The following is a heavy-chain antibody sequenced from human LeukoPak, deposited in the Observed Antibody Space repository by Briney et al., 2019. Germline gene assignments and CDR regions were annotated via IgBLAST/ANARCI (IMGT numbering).Heavy chain of an antibody. V-gene: IGHV4-30-4*01. D-gene: IGHD6-13*01. CDR1: GGSISSGDYY. CDR2: IYYSGST. Sequence: SETLSLTCTVSGGSISSGDYYWTWIRQPPGKGLEWIGYIYYSGSTYYSPSLKSPATISVDTSKNEFSLRLRSVTAADMAVYYCARGLGSSWYGDWGQGTLVTVSS. CDR3: ARGLGSSWYGD. J-gene: IGHJ4*02.